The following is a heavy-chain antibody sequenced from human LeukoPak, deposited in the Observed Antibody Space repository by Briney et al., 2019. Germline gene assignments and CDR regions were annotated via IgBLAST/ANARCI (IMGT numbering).Heavy chain of an antibody. CDR3: ASVRWDYDY. J-gene: IGHJ4*02. Sequence: SETLSLTCTVSRGSISSSSYYWGWIRQPPGKGLEWIGSIYYSGSTYYNPSLKSLVTISVDTSKNQFSLKLSSVTAADTAVYYCASVRWDYDYWGQGTLVTVSS. V-gene: IGHV4-39*01. CDR2: IYYSGST. D-gene: IGHD3-10*01. CDR1: RGSISSSSYY.